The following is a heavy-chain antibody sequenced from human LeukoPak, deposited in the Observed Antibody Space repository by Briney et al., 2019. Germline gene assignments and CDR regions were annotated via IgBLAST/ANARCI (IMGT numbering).Heavy chain of an antibody. D-gene: IGHD1-26*01. Sequence: GGSLRPSCAASGFTFSTFSMNWVRQAPGKGLEWVSSIDSSGSYPFHADSLKGRFTISRDNAKSSLYLQMNSLRVEDTAVYYCARELVRRQDLDCWGQGTLVTVSS. CDR1: GFTFSTFS. CDR2: IDSSGSYP. J-gene: IGHJ4*02. CDR3: ARELVRRQDLDC. V-gene: IGHV3-21*01.